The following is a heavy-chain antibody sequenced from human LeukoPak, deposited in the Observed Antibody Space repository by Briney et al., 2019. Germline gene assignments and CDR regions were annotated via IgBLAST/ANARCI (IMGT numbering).Heavy chain of an antibody. CDR1: GYTFTGYY. CDR3: ARAGGVTGTTGLDY. V-gene: IGHV1-46*01. CDR2: INPSGGST. D-gene: IGHD1-20*01. Sequence: ASVKVSCKASGYTFTGYYMHWVRQAPGQGLEWMGIINPSGGSTSYAQKFQGRVTMARDTSTSTVYMELSSLRTEDTAVYYCARAGGVTGTTGLDYWGQGTLVTVSS. J-gene: IGHJ4*02.